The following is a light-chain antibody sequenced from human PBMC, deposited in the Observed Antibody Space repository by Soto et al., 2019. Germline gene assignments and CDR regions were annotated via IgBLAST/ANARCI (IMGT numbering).Light chain of an antibody. CDR2: GAS. CDR3: QQYGSSPWT. CDR1: QSVRSSY. Sequence: ETVLTQSPGTLSLSPGERATLSCRASQSVRSSYLAWYQQKPGQAPRLLIYGASSRATGIPDRFTGSGSGTDFTLTISRLEPEDSAVYYCQQYGSSPWTFGQGTKVEIK. V-gene: IGKV3-20*01. J-gene: IGKJ1*01.